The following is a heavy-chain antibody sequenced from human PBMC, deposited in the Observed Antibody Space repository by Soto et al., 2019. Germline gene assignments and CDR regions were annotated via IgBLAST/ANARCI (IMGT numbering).Heavy chain of an antibody. Sequence: PGGSLRLSGSASGFTFSSYAMHWVGQAPGKGLEYVSAISSNVGTTYYADSVKGRFTISRDNSKNTLYLQMSSLRAEDTAVYYSVKNQPTMIVVATFDYWGQGTLVTVSS. CDR2: ISSNVGTT. J-gene: IGHJ4*02. CDR1: GFTFSSYA. CDR3: VKNQPTMIVVATFDY. V-gene: IGHV3-64D*06. D-gene: IGHD3-22*01.